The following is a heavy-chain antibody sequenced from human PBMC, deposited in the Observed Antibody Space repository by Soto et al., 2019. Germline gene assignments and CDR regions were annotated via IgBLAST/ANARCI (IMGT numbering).Heavy chain of an antibody. V-gene: IGHV3-9*01. CDR2: ISWNSGSI. Sequence: GGSLRLSCAASGFTFDDYAMHWVRQAPGKGLEWVSGISWNSGSIGYADSVKGRFTISRDNAKNSLYLQMNSLRAEDTALYYCAKAGEGSSSWYDDEYFQHWGQGTLVTVSS. CDR3: AKAGEGSSSWYDDEYFQH. CDR1: GFTFDDYA. J-gene: IGHJ1*01. D-gene: IGHD6-13*01.